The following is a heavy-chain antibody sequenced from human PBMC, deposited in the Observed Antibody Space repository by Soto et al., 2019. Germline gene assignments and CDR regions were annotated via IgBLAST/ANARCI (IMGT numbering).Heavy chain of an antibody. CDR3: ARDAATTGHYSHFEL. CDR1: GFTFSYYG. V-gene: IGHV3-33*08. D-gene: IGHD3-9*01. CDR2: MHTGGNEK. J-gene: IGHJ4*02. Sequence: QVQLVESGGGVVQPGGSLRLSCAASGFTFSYYGFHWVRQAPGKGLEWVAVMHTGGNEKYYVDSVKGRFTVSRDDSRNMVYLEMSGLSAEDTAEYFCARDAATTGHYSHFELWGRGALVAVS.